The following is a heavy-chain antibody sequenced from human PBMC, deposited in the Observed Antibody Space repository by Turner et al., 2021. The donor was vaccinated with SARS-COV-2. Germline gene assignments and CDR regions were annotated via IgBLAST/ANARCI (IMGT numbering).Heavy chain of an antibody. J-gene: IGHJ4*02. V-gene: IGHV3-66*01. D-gene: IGHD4-17*01. CDR3: ATRMTTLPQ. CDR1: GFAVSNNY. Sequence: EVHLVKSGGGLVQPGGSLRLSCAASGFAVSNNYMSWVRQAAGKGLEWVSLIYSGGSTYYADSVTGRFTISRDNSKNTLYLQMNSLRAEDTAVYYCATRMTTLPQWGQGTLVTVSS. CDR2: IYSGGST.